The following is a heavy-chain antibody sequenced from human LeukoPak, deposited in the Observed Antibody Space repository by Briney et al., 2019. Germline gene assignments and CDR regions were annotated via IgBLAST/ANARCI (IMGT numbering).Heavy chain of an antibody. CDR2: IKRAADGGTT. CDR1: GFTFNTAW. CDR3: ATEGYTYGYHAFDN. Sequence: GGSLRLSCAASGFTFNTAWMTWVRQAPGKGLEWVGHIKRAADGGTTDYAAPVKGRFTISRDDSQSTLSLLMDNLKTEDTAVYYCATEGYTYGYHAFDNWGQGTKVTVS. V-gene: IGHV3-15*01. D-gene: IGHD5-18*01. J-gene: IGHJ3*02.